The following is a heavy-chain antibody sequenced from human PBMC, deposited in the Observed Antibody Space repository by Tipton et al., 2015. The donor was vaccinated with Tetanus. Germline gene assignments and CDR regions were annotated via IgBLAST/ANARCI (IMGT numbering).Heavy chain of an antibody. CDR1: GFIFSSYG. Sequence: SGFIFSSYGIHWIRQAPGKGLEWVAVSWYDGTDKYYADSVKGRFTISRDNSKNTLYLQMNSLRAEDTAVYYCAREADCSGGSCFSGDFDNWGQGTQVTVSS. CDR3: AREADCSGGSCFSGDFDN. CDR2: SWYDGTDK. D-gene: IGHD2-15*01. J-gene: IGHJ4*02. V-gene: IGHV3-33*01.